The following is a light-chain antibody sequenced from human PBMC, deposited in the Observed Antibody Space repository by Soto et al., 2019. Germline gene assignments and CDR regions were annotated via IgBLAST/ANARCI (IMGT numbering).Light chain of an antibody. J-gene: IGKJ5*01. CDR3: QQRSNWPPSIT. V-gene: IGKV3-11*01. Sequence: EIVMTQSPGTLSVSPGERATLFCRASQSVSSDLAWHHQKPGQAPRLLIYDASTRATGVPARFSGSGSGTDFTLTISSLEPEDFAVYYCQQRSNWPPSITFGQGTRLEI. CDR1: QSVSSD. CDR2: DAS.